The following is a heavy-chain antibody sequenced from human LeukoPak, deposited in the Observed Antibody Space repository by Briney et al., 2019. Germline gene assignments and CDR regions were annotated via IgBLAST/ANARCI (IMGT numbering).Heavy chain of an antibody. J-gene: IGHJ4*02. V-gene: IGHV7-4-1*02. CDR2: IDTNTGNP. Sequence: ASVKVSCKASGYTFTSYYMNWVRQAPGQGLEWMGWIDTNTGNPTYVQRFTGRFVFSVDASVNTAYLQISSLKSEDTAVYYCARNFASDSSLIDHWGQGTLVTVSS. CDR1: GYTFTSYY. D-gene: IGHD2-21*01. CDR3: ARNFASDSSLIDH.